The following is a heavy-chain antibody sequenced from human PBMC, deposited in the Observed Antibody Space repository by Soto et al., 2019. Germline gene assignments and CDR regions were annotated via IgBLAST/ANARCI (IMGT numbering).Heavy chain of an antibody. J-gene: IGHJ4*02. Sequence: PGGSLRLSCAASGFSFSDHYMDWVRQAPGKGLEWLGRSRNKANSYSTEYAASAKGRFTISRDDLGNSLYLQMNSLRAEDTAVYYCVRIGGGSPGDYWGQGTLVTVSS. V-gene: IGHV3-72*01. CDR3: VRIGGGSPGDY. CDR1: GFSFSDHY. CDR2: SRNKANSYST.